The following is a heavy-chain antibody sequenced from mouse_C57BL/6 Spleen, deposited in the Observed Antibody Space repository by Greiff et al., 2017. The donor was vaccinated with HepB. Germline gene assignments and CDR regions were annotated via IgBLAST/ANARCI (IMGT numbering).Heavy chain of an antibody. CDR1: GFTFSSCA. CDR2: ISDGGSYT. CDR3: ARSLVTPYAMDY. V-gene: IGHV5-4*03. Sequence: EVKLVESGGGLVKPGGSLKLSCAASGFTFSSCAMSWVRQTPEKRLEWVATISDGGSYTYYPDNVKGRFTISRDNAKNNLYLQMSHLKSEDTAMYYCARSLVTPYAMDYWGQGTSVTVSS. D-gene: IGHD2-2*01. J-gene: IGHJ4*01.